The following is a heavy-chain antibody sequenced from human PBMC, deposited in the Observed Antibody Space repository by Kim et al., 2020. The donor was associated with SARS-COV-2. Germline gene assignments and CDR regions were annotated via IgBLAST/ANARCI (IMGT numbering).Heavy chain of an antibody. V-gene: IGHV3-30*02. Sequence: VKGRFTISRDNSKNTLYLQMNSLRAEDTAVYYCAKEHCSGGSCYQGTFDYWGQGTLVTVSS. CDR3: AKEHCSGGSCYQGTFDY. D-gene: IGHD2-15*01. J-gene: IGHJ4*02.